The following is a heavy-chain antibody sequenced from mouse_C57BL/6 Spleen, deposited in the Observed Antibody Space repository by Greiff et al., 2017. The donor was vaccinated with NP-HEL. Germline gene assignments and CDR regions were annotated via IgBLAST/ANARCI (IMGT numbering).Heavy chain of an antibody. CDR2: IDPETGGT. CDR1: GYTFTDYE. J-gene: IGHJ2*01. Sequence: QVQLQQSGAELVRPGASVTLSCKASGYTFTDYEMHWVKQTPVHGLEWIGAIDPETGGTAYNQKFKGKAILTADKSSSTAYMELRSLTSEDSAVYYCTRWGDYDEGYFDYWGQGTTLTVSS. V-gene: IGHV1-15*01. D-gene: IGHD2-4*01. CDR3: TRWGDYDEGYFDY.